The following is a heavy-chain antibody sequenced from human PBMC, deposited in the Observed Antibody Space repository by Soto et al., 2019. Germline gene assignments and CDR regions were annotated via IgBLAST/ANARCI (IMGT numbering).Heavy chain of an antibody. CDR2: MNPHSDT. Sequence: QVQLVQSGAEVKRPGASVKVSCKASGYTYTNLDISWVRQASGQGLEWMGWMNPHSDTGFAQKFQGRVTLTRDTPTSTVYMELTSLRFDDTAVYYCARYQIGEGFTAWGQGTPVTVSS. J-gene: IGHJ5*02. CDR1: GYTYTNLD. V-gene: IGHV1-8*01. CDR3: ARYQIGEGFTA.